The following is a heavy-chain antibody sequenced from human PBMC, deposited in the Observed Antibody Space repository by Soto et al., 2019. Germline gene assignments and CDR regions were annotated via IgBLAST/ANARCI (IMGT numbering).Heavy chain of an antibody. Sequence: PGGSLRLSCAASGFTFSSYGMHWVRQAPGKGLEWVSAISGSGGSTYYADSVKGRFTISRDNSKNTLYLQMNSLRAEDTAVYYCAKDRDWIQGPYNWFDPWGQGTLVTVSS. V-gene: IGHV3-23*01. CDR2: ISGSGGST. CDR1: GFTFSSYG. CDR3: AKDRDWIQGPYNWFDP. D-gene: IGHD5-18*01. J-gene: IGHJ5*02.